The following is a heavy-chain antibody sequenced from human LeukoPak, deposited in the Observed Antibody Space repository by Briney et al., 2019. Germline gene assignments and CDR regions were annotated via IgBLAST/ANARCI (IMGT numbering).Heavy chain of an antibody. Sequence: GGSLRLSCAASGFTFTDAWMSWVRQTPGKGLEWVGRSQTKSDGGTTDYPAPVKGRFTISRDDSKNTLYLQMDSLKIEDTGVYYCTTAGDFWGNDYWGQGTLVTVSS. CDR3: TTAGDFWGNDY. D-gene: IGHD3-3*01. V-gene: IGHV3-15*01. J-gene: IGHJ4*02. CDR2: SQTKSDGGTT. CDR1: GFTFTDAW.